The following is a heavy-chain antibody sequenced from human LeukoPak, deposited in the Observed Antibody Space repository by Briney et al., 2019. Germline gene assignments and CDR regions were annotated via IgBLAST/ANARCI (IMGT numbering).Heavy chain of an antibody. CDR1: GFTFSSYA. J-gene: IGHJ4*02. Sequence: GGSLRLSCAASGFTFSSYAMSWVRQAPGKGLEWVSAISGSGGSTYYADSVKGRFTISRDNSKNTLYLQMNSLRAEDTAVYYCARDPGGEVVPAAAPDYWGQGTLVTVSS. CDR3: ARDPGGEVVPAAAPDY. CDR2: ISGSGGST. V-gene: IGHV3-23*01. D-gene: IGHD2-2*01.